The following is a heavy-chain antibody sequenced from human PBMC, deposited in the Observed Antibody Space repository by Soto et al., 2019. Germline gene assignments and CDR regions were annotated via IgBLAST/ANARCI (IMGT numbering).Heavy chain of an antibody. D-gene: IGHD6-6*01. CDR3: ASLLGRPPEDPSTLASPDFDH. V-gene: IGHV5-10-1*01. CDR1: VYTFIHFW. CDR2: IDPSDSSA. J-gene: IGHJ4*01. Sequence: GESLKISCQVSVYTFIHFWIIWVRQLPGKGLEWMGRIDPSDSSANYSPSFKGHVTFSVDKSLSTAYLHWSSLKASDSAMYYCASLLGRPPEDPSTLASPDFDHWGQGTPVTSPQ.